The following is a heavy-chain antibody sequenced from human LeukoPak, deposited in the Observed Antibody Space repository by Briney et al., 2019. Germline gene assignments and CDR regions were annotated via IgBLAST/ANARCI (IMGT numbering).Heavy chain of an antibody. V-gene: IGHV3-23*01. Sequence: GGSLRLSCAASESTFGNFAMSWVRQAPGKGLEWVSYIRGGGAGALYADSVKGRFTVSRDNSRSTLYLQMNSLRVEDTAVYYCAKCAQSYGNDAFDLWGPGTMVTVSS. J-gene: IGHJ3*01. CDR3: AKCAQSYGNDAFDL. CDR1: ESTFGNFA. CDR2: IRGGGAGA. D-gene: IGHD3-16*01.